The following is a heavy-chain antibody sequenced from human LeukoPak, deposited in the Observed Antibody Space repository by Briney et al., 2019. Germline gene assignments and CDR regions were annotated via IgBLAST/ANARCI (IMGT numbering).Heavy chain of an antibody. D-gene: IGHD2-2*01. Sequence: GESLKISCKGSGYSFTSYWIGWVRQMPGKGLEWMGIIYPGDPDTRYSPSFQGQVTISVDKSIITAYLQWSSLKASDTAMYYCARPIHCSTTSCSFDYRGQGTLVTVSS. CDR1: GYSFTSYW. CDR3: ARPIHCSTTSCSFDY. CDR2: IYPGDPDT. V-gene: IGHV5-51*01. J-gene: IGHJ4*02.